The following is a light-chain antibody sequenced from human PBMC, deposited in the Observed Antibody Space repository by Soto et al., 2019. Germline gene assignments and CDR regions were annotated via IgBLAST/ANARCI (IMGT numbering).Light chain of an antibody. V-gene: IGLV1-44*01. J-gene: IGLJ2*01. CDR3: AAWDGSLNVVL. Sequence: QSVLTQPPSASGTPGQRVTISCSGSSSNIGTNTVNWYQQLRGSAPQLLLYSTKQRPSGVPGRFSGSKSGTSASLAISGLQSDDEADYYCAAWDGSLNVVLFGGGTKLTVL. CDR2: STK. CDR1: SSNIGTNT.